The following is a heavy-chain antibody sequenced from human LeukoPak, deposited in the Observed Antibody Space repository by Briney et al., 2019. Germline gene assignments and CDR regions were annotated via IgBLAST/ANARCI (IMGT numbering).Heavy chain of an antibody. Sequence: GGSLRLSCVVSGLTFSSYSMTWVRQAPGKGLEWVSGISVSGGETWYPDSVKGRFTISRDNSKNTLFLQMNSLRVEDTAIYYCAKDAAGPEYWGQGTLVTVS. CDR2: ISVSGGET. CDR1: GLTFSSYS. D-gene: IGHD6-13*01. CDR3: AKDAAGPEY. V-gene: IGHV3-23*01. J-gene: IGHJ4*02.